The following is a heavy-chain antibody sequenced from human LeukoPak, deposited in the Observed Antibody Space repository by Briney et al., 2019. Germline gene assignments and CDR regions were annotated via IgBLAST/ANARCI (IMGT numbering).Heavy chain of an antibody. J-gene: IGHJ4*02. CDR1: DESFSDYF. CDR2: IIHTART. D-gene: IGHD1-26*01. Sequence: SETLSLTCTVYDESFSDYFWIWIRQPPGEGLEWIGEIIHTARTNSERIEYNPSLQSRVTISIDTSKNQFSLKLSSVTAADTAVYYCARGAQSGSYGYWGQGTLVTVSS. CDR3: ARGAQSGSYGY. V-gene: IGHV4-34*01.